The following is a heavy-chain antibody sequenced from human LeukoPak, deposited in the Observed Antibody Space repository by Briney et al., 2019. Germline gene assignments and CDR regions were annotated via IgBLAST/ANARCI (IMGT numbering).Heavy chain of an antibody. D-gene: IGHD2-8*01. V-gene: IGHV1-46*03. J-gene: IGHJ1*01. CDR2: INPSGGST. CDR1: GYTFTCYY. Sequence: ASVKVSCKASGYTFTCYYMHWVRQAPGQGLEWMGIINPSGGSTSYAQKFQGRVTMTRDTSTSTVYMELSSLRSEDTAVYYCARAHLYCTNGVCLEYFQHWGQGTLVTVSS. CDR3: ARAHLYCTNGVCLEYFQH.